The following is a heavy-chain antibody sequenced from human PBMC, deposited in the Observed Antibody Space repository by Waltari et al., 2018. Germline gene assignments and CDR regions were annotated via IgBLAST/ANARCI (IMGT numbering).Heavy chain of an antibody. V-gene: IGHV1-18*01. J-gene: IGHJ4*02. D-gene: IGHD6-13*01. CDR1: GFICSTSG. CDR3: ARDDVDSSSFGGF. Sequence: QLQLVQSGAEVKKPGASVKVSCKGSGFICSTSGITWVRQAPGQGLEWMGWISAYNGNTNYEQKFQGRVTMTTDTSTSTAYMELRSLRSDDTAVYYCARDDVDSSSFGGFWGQGTLVTVSS. CDR2: ISAYNGNT.